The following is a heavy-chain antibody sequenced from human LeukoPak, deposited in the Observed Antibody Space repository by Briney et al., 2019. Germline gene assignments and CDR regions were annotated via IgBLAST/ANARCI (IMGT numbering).Heavy chain of an antibody. CDR3: ARERAHRLVSGYDPYYYGMDV. CDR1: GYTFTGYY. D-gene: IGHD5-12*01. V-gene: IGHV1-2*04. Sequence: ASVKVSCRASGYTFTGYYMHWVRQAPGQGLEWMGWINPNSGGTNYAQKFQGWVTMTRDTSISTAYMELSRLRSDDTAVYYCARERAHRLVSGYDPYYYGMDVWGKGTTVTVSS. J-gene: IGHJ6*04. CDR2: INPNSGGT.